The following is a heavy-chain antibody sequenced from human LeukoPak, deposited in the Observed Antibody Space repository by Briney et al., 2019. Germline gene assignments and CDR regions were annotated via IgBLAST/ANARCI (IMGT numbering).Heavy chain of an antibody. V-gene: IGHV4-4*07. J-gene: IGHJ6*03. D-gene: IGHD3-9*01. CDR2: IYTSGST. CDR1: GGSISSYY. CDR3: ARVLSGYHKYHYSYMDV. Sequence: SETLSLTCTVSGGSISSYYWSWIRQPAGKGLEWIGRIYTSGSTNYNPSLESRVTMSVDTSKNQFSLRLNSVTAADTAVYYCARVLSGYHKYHYSYMDVWGKGTTVTVSS.